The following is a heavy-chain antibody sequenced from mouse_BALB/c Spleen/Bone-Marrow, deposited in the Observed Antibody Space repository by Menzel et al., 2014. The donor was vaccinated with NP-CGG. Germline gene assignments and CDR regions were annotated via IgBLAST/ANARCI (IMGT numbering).Heavy chain of an antibody. CDR2: IWSGGST. J-gene: IGHJ3*01. CDR1: GFSLTSYG. Sequence: QVQLQQSGPGLVQPSQSLSITCTVSGFSLTSYGVHWVRQSPGKGLEWLGVIWSGGSTDYNAAFISRLSISKDNSKSQVFFKMNSLLANDTAIYYCARNFGLACFAYWGQGTLVTVSA. D-gene: IGHD4-1*01. V-gene: IGHV2-2*02. CDR3: ARNFGLACFAY.